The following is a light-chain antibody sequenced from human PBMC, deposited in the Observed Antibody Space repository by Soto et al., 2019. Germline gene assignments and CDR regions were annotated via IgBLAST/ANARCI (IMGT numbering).Light chain of an antibody. Sequence: DIQLTQSPSFLSASVGDRVTITCRASQGISSYLVWYQQKPGKAPNLLIYAASTLQSGVPSRFSGSGSGTEFTLTISSLQPEDFATYYCQQLNSYPHPFGQGTRLEIK. CDR2: AAS. CDR1: QGISSY. CDR3: QQLNSYPHP. V-gene: IGKV1-9*01. J-gene: IGKJ5*01.